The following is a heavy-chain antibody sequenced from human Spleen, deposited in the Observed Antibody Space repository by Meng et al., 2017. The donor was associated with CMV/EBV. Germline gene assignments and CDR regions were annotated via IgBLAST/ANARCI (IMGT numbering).Heavy chain of an antibody. D-gene: IGHD2-21*01. V-gene: IGHV4-4*07. J-gene: IGHJ4*02. CDR1: GGSISSYY. CDR2: IYTSGST. CDR3: AREGRSHQVGVSVY. Sequence: VRLQESGPGLVKPSETLSLTCTVSGGSISSYYWSWIRQPAGKGLEWIGRIYTSGSTNYNPSLKSRVTMSVDTSKNQFSLKLRFVTAADTAVYYCAREGRSHQVGVSVYWGQGNLVTVSS.